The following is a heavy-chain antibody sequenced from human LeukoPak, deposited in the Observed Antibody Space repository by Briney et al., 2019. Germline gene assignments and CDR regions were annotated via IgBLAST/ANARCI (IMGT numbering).Heavy chain of an antibody. J-gene: IGHJ6*02. CDR3: ARTGRCSSTSCYQNRGGLGTDV. CDR1: GFTFSSYD. Sequence: GGSLRLSCAASGFTFSSYDMQWVRQATGKGLEWVSAIGTAGDTYYPGSVKGRFTISRENAKNSLYLQMNSLRAGDTAVYYCARTGRCSSTSCYQNRGGLGTDVWGQGTTVTVSS. CDR2: IGTAGDT. V-gene: IGHV3-13*01. D-gene: IGHD2-2*01.